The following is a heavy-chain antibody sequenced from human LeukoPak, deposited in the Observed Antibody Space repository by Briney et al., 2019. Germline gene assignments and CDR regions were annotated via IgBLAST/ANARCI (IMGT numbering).Heavy chain of an antibody. CDR2: INAGNGNT. CDR3: ARDRPDYYDSSEYGMDV. D-gene: IGHD3-22*01. Sequence: GASVKVSCKASGYTFTSYAMHWVRQAPGQRLEWMGWINAGNGNTKYSQKFQGRVTITRDTSASTAYMELSSLRSEDTAVYYCARDRPDYYDSSEYGMDVWGQGTTVTVSS. J-gene: IGHJ6*02. CDR1: GYTFTSYA. V-gene: IGHV1-3*01.